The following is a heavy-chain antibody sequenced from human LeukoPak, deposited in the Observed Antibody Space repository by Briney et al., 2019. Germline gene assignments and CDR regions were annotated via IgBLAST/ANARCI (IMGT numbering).Heavy chain of an antibody. D-gene: IGHD1-26*01. Sequence: SETLSLTCAVYGGSFSGYYWSWIRQPPGKGLEWIGEINHSGSTNYNPSLKSRVTISVDRSKNQFSLKLSSVTAADTAVYYCASSGSHDAFDIWGQGTMVTVSS. CDR2: INHSGST. CDR1: GGSFSGYY. V-gene: IGHV4-34*01. J-gene: IGHJ3*02. CDR3: ASSGSHDAFDI.